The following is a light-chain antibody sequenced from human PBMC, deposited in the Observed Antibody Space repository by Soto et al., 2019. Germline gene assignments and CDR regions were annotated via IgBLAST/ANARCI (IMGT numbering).Light chain of an antibody. CDR3: QQNYRETPWT. Sequence: DIQMTQSPSSLSASVGDRITITCRASQSISRYLNWYQHKPGKAPKLLINAASSLERGVPSRFSGGGSGTDFTLNISSLQPDDFATYHCQQNYRETPWTSGQGTKVDIK. CDR2: AAS. V-gene: IGKV1-39*01. J-gene: IGKJ1*01. CDR1: QSISRY.